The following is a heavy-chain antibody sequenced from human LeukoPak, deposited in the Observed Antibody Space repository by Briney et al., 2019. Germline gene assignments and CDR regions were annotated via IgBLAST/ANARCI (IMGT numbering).Heavy chain of an antibody. J-gene: IGHJ4*02. V-gene: IGHV3-23*01. CDR1: GFTFSSYS. D-gene: IGHD5-18*01. Sequence: GGSLRLSCAASGFTFSSYSMNWVRQAPGKGLEWVSAISGSGGSTYYADSVKGRFTISRDNSKNTLYLQMNSLRAEDTAVYYCAKDGGLIQLWLRGYFDYWGQGTLVTVSS. CDR3: AKDGGLIQLWLRGYFDY. CDR2: ISGSGGST.